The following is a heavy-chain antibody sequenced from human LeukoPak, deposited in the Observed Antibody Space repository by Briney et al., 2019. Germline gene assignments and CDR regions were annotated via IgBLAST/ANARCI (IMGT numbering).Heavy chain of an antibody. Sequence: GASVKVSCKASGATFSSYAISWVRQAPGQGLEWMGWISAYNGNTNYAQKLQGRVTMTTDTSTSTACMELRSLRSDDTAVYYCARVYGYKSPGGYWGQGTLVTVSS. CDR2: ISAYNGNT. CDR3: ARVYGYKSPGGY. CDR1: GATFSSYA. D-gene: IGHD5-12*01. J-gene: IGHJ4*02. V-gene: IGHV1-18*01.